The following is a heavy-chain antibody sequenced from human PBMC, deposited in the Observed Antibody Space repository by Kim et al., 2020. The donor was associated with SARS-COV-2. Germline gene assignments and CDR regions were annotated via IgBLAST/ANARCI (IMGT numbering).Heavy chain of an antibody. J-gene: IGHJ4*02. CDR3: ARHYSGWPAHIDY. CDR2: IYPGDSDT. D-gene: IGHD5-12*01. CDR1: GYRFTHYW. V-gene: IGHV5-51*01. Sequence: GESLKISCKASGYRFTHYWIGWVRQMPGKGLEWMGVIYPGDSDTKYGPSFQGQISISADKSLNTVYLQWSSLGASDNAIYYCARHYSGWPAHIDYWGQGTLVTAYS.